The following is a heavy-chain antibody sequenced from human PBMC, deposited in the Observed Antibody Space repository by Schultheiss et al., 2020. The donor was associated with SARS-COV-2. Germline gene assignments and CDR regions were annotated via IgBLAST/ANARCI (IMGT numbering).Heavy chain of an antibody. CDR2: ISAYNGNT. CDR3: VRVNTMIVGPDAFDI. J-gene: IGHJ3*02. V-gene: IGHV1-18*01. D-gene: IGHD3-22*01. CDR1: GGTFSSYA. Sequence: ASVKVSCKASGGTFSSYAISWVRQAPGQGLEWMGWISAYNGNTNYAQKLQGRVTMTTDTSTSTAYMELRSLRSDDTAVYYCVRVNTMIVGPDAFDIWGQGTMVTVSS.